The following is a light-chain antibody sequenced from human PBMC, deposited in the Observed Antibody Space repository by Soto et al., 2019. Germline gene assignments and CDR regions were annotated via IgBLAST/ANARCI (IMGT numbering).Light chain of an antibody. CDR3: RQRSTWPLT. CDR1: QSVDSD. CDR2: DTS. Sequence: EIVLTQSPATLSLSPGEGATISCRASQSVDSDLAWYQQKPGQAPRLLIYDTSNRATGIPPRFSGSGSGTDFTLTVSSLEPEDFAVYYCRQRSTWPLTFGGGTKVEVK. J-gene: IGKJ4*01. V-gene: IGKV3-11*01.